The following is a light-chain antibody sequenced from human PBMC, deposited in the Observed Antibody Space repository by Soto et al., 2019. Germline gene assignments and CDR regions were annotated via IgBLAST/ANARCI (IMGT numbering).Light chain of an antibody. Sequence: EIVLTQSPATLSLSPGERATLSCRASQSVSSYLAWYQQKPGQAPRLLIYDASNRATGIPARFIGSGSGTDFTLTISSLEPEDFAVYYGQQRSNWPPTFGPGTKVDIK. CDR3: QQRSNWPPT. CDR1: QSVSSY. J-gene: IGKJ3*01. CDR2: DAS. V-gene: IGKV3-11*01.